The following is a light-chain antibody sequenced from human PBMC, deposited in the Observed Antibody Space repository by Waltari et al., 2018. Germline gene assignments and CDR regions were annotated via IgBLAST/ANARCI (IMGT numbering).Light chain of an antibody. CDR1: QGISNY. V-gene: IGKV1-27*01. Sequence: DIQMTQSPSSLSASVGDRVTITCRASQGISNYLAWYQQKPGKVPKLLIYAASTLQSGVPSRFSGSGSGTDFTLTISSMKPEDVATYYCQKYNSAPPFTVGPGTKVDIK. CDR2: AAS. J-gene: IGKJ3*01. CDR3: QKYNSAPPFT.